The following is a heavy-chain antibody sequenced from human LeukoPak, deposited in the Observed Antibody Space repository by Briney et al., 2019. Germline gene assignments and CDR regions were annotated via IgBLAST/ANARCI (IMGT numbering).Heavy chain of an antibody. CDR1: GFAFSSYT. J-gene: IGHJ4*02. CDR2: INRGGTST. V-gene: IGHV3-21*06. Sequence: GGSLRLSCAACGFAFSSYTMNWARQAPGKGLEWVASINRGGTSTHYAFSVKGRFTISRDNAQNVLYLQMNGLRGDDAAVYYCLRGDNRDFWGQGTLVTVSS. CDR3: LRGDNRDF. D-gene: IGHD2-15*01.